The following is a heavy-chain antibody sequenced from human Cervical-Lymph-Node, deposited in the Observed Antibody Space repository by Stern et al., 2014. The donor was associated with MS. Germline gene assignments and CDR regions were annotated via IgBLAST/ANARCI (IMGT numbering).Heavy chain of an antibody. CDR1: GGSISSSYY. J-gene: IGHJ4*02. CDR3: VRQVTVRSRFDY. V-gene: IGHV4-39*01. CDR2: IDDTGRT. Sequence: QVQLQESGPGLVKPSETLSRTCTVSGGSISSSYYWGWIRQSSGKGLEWIGSIDDTGRTFYNPSLKSRVTISGDTSNTQSSLKLSSLTAADTAVYYCVRQVTVRSRFDYWGQGTLVTVSS. D-gene: IGHD4-11*01.